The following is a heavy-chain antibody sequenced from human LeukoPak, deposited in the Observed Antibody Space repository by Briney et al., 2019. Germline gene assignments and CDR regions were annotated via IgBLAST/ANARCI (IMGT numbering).Heavy chain of an antibody. Sequence: GGSLRLSWAASGFTFSSYAVSWVRQAPGKGLEWVSYISSSGSTIYYADSVKGRFTISRDNAKNSLYLQMNSLRAEDTAVYYCARVWAYSSGYDYWGQGTLVTVSS. CDR1: GFTFSSYA. CDR3: ARVWAYSSGYDY. V-gene: IGHV3-48*04. CDR2: ISSSGSTI. J-gene: IGHJ4*02. D-gene: IGHD6-19*01.